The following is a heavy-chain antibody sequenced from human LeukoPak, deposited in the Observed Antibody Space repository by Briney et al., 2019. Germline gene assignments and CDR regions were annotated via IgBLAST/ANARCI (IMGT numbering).Heavy chain of an antibody. V-gene: IGHV3-23*01. J-gene: IGHJ4*02. D-gene: IGHD1-26*01. CDR3: AKGYKKVGATGFDY. CDR1: GFTFSSYA. CDR2: ISGSGGST. Sequence: GGSLRLSCAASGFTFSSYAMNWVRQAPGEGLEWVSAISGSGGSTYYADSVKGRFTISRDNPKNTLYLQMNSLRAEDTAVYYCAKGYKKVGATGFDYWGQGTLVTVSS.